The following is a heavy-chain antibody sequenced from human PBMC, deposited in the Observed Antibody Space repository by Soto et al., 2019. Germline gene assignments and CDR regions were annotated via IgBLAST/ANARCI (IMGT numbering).Heavy chain of an antibody. V-gene: IGHV4-34*01. CDR3: ALMRAHEHRVDY. CDR1: GGSFSGYY. CDR2: INHSGST. J-gene: IGHJ4*02. Sequence: ASETLSLTCAVYGGSFSGYYWSWIRQPPGKGLEWIGEINHSGSTNYNPSLKSRVTISVDTSKNQFSLKLSSVTAADTAVYYCALMRAHEHRVDYWGQGTLVTVSS.